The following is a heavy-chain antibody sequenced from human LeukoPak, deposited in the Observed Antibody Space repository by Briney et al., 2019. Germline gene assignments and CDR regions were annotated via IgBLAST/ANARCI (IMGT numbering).Heavy chain of an antibody. Sequence: GESLRLSCAASGFTVSSYGMHWVRQAPGKGLEWVAVISYNGSNKYYADSVKGRFTISRDNSKNTLYLQMNSLRAEDTAVYYCAKVADDYVPPYFDYWGQGTLVTVSS. V-gene: IGHV3-30*18. CDR2: ISYNGSNK. J-gene: IGHJ4*02. D-gene: IGHD3-16*01. CDR3: AKVADDYVPPYFDY. CDR1: GFTVSSYG.